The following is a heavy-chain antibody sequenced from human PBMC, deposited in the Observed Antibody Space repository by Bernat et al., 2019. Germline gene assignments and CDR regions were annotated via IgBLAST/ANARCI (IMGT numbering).Heavy chain of an antibody. CDR2: ISGSGSDT. J-gene: IGHJ6*03. V-gene: IGHV3-11*06. CDR1: GFTFNDYY. D-gene: IGHD1-14*01. Sequence: QVQMVESGGGLVNPGGSLRLSCAASGFTFNDYYMSWIRQAPGKGLEYISYISGSGSDTNYADSVKGRFTISRDNAKNSLYLQMNSLRVEDTAVYYCARIARTSDVRGKGTTVTVSS. CDR3: ARIARTSDV.